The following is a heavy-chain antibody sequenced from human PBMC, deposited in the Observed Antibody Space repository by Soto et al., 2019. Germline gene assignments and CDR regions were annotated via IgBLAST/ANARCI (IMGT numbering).Heavy chain of an antibody. J-gene: IGHJ4*01. CDR1: GDSVSSNSAG. D-gene: IGHD1-26*01. V-gene: IGHV6-1*01. Sequence: SQTLSLTCAITGDSVSSNSAGWSWVRQSPSRGLEWLGRTYYRSKWYYEYAVSVRGRITIDPDTSKNQYSLQLNSVTPEDTAVYFCARGEQYSGRIFDYWGQGTLVTVSS. CDR3: ARGEQYSGRIFDY. CDR2: TYYRSKWYY.